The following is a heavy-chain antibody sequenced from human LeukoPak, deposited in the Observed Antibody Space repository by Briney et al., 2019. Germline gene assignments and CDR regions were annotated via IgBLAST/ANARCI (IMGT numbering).Heavy chain of an antibody. Sequence: GESLKISCQGYGYSFTSNWIGWVRQMPGKGLEWMGIIYPDDSDTRYSPSFQGQVTISADKSISTAYLQWSSLKASDTAMYYCARLAGGPPRDYYYYMDVWGKGTTVTVSS. CDR3: ARLAGGPPRDYYYYMDV. CDR1: GYSFTSNW. J-gene: IGHJ6*03. V-gene: IGHV5-51*01. CDR2: IYPDDSDT.